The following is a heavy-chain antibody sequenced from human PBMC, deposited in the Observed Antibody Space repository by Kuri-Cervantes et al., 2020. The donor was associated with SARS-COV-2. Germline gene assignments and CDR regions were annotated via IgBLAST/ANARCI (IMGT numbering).Heavy chain of an antibody. J-gene: IGHJ6*02. CDR2: IYYSGST. CDR1: GGSISSSSYY. Sequence: GSLRLSCTVSGGSISSSSYYWGWIRQPPGKGLEWIGYIYYSGSTNYNPSLESRVTISVDTSKNQFSLKLSSVTAADTAVYYCARALGSGWYGGYHYYGMDVWGQGTTVTVSS. CDR3: ARALGSGWYGGYHYYGMDV. D-gene: IGHD6-19*01. V-gene: IGHV4-61*05.